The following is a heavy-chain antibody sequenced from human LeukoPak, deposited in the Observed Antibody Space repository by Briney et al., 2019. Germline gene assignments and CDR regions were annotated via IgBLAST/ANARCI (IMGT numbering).Heavy chain of an antibody. D-gene: IGHD5-24*01. J-gene: IGHJ4*02. V-gene: IGHV3-74*01. Sequence: GGSLRLSCAGSGFTFNNYAMSWVRQAPGKGLEWVSRVIRDGSFTNYADSVEGRFTISRDNAKNTLYLQMSSLRAEDTAVYFCVRDGDDFNFDYWGQGSLVTVSS. CDR3: VRDGDDFNFDY. CDR1: GFTFNNYA. CDR2: VIRDGSFT.